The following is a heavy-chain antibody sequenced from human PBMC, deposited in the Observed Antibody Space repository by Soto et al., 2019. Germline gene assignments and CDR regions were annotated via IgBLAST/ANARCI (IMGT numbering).Heavy chain of an antibody. CDR1: GLNFRNYS. V-gene: IGHV3-48*02. CDR3: VCVPYFYGSERYLFAF. Sequence: GQSLRLSCAASGLNFRNYSMNWGRQAPGKGLEWVSYISSSSRTKYYADSVKGRFTISRDNAKNSLYLQMNSLRDEDTAVYYCVCVPYFYGSERYLFAFRGQGALDLVSS. D-gene: IGHD3-10*01. J-gene: IGHJ4*01. CDR2: ISSSSRTK.